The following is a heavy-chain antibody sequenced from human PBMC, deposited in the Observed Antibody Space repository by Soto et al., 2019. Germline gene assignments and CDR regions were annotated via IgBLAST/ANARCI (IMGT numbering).Heavy chain of an antibody. D-gene: IGHD2-2*01. CDR2: RPI. Sequence: RPIYYADSVKGRFTISKDNAKNSLYLEMKILTAEDTDVYYCASKQLLLGDGFEICDQGTMVTVSS. J-gene: IGHJ3*02. V-gene: IGHV3-11*01. CDR3: ASKQLLLGDGFEI.